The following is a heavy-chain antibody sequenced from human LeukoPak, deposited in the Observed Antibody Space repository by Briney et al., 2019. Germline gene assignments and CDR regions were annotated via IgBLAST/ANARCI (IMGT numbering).Heavy chain of an antibody. Sequence: GSLRLSCAASGFTFRTYAMHWVRQAPGKGLEWVSSISGNDDGTYYADSVKGRFTISRDNSKNTLYLQMNSLRAEDTAIYYCAKRGPIYSASPGNYFDYWGQGTLVTVSS. CDR3: AKRGPIYSASPGNYFDY. CDR1: GFTFRTYA. D-gene: IGHD3-10*01. V-gene: IGHV3-23*01. J-gene: IGHJ4*02. CDR2: ISGNDDGT.